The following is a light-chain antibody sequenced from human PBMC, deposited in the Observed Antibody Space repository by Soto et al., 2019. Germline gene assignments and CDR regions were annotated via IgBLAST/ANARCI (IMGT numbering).Light chain of an antibody. J-gene: IGLJ2*01. V-gene: IGLV1-40*01. CDR3: QSYDSSLRDVV. CDR2: GNN. Sequence: QSVLTQPPSVSGAPGQRVTISCTGRSFNIGAGYDVHWYQQVPGTAPKLLIYGNNNRPSGVPDRFSGSKSGTSASLAITGLQVEDEADYYCQSYDSSLRDVVFGGGTKLTVL. CDR1: SFNIGAGYD.